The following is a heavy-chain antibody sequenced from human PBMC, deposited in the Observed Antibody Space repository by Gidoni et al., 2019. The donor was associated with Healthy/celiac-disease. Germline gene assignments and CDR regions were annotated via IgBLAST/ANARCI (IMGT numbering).Heavy chain of an antibody. D-gene: IGHD2-21*01. CDR2: IYYSGSP. CDR1: GGPTSSSRYY. Sequence: QLQLQESGPGLVKPSETLSLTCTVSGGPTSSSRYYWGWIRQPPGKGLAWIGRIYYSGSPYHNPSLKTRVTISGDTSKNQFSLKLSSVTAADTAVYYCATLRRVMWFFDYWGQGTLVTVSS. J-gene: IGHJ4*02. CDR3: ATLRRVMWFFDY. V-gene: IGHV4-39*01.